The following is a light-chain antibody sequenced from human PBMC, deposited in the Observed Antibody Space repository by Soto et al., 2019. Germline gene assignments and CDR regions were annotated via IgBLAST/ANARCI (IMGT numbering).Light chain of an antibody. V-gene: IGLV2-14*03. CDR3: SSYTSSVTYV. J-gene: IGLJ1*01. CDR1: SSDVGGYNS. Sequence: VLTQPASVSGSPGQSITISCTGTSSDVGGYNSVSWYQQHPGKAPKLIIYEISNRPSGVSTRFSGSKSGNTASLTISGLQAEDEADYYCSSYTSSVTYVFGTGTKLTVL. CDR2: EIS.